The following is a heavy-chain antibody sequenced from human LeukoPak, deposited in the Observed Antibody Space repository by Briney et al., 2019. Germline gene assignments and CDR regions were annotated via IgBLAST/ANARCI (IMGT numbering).Heavy chain of an antibody. V-gene: IGHV4-30-2*01. J-gene: IGHJ4*02. CDR1: GGSISSGGYS. CDR2: IYHSEST. Sequence: SETLSLTCAVSGGSISSGGYSWSWIRQPPGEGLEWIGYIYHSESTYYNPSLKSRVTISVDTSKNQFSLKLSSVTAADTAVYYCARHSSGYYYGFDYWGQGTLVTVSS. CDR3: ARHSSGYYYGFDY. D-gene: IGHD3-22*01.